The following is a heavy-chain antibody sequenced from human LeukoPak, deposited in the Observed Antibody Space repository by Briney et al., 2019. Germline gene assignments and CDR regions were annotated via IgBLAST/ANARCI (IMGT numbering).Heavy chain of an antibody. CDR1: GFIFRNYG. CDR2: IRYDGSTK. D-gene: IGHD3-16*02. CDR3: AKDVSSGMDV. J-gene: IGHJ6*03. Sequence: GGSLRLSCAASGFIFRNYGMPWVRQAPGKGLEWVAFIRYDGSTKSYAASVKGRFTISIDNSENTLYLQMSSLGPEDTAVYYCAKDVSSGMDVWGKGTTVTVSS. V-gene: IGHV3-30*02.